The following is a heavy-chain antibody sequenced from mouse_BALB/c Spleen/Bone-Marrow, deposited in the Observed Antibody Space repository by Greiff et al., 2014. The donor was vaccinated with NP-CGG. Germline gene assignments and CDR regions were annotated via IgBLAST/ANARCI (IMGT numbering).Heavy chain of an antibody. J-gene: IGHJ2*01. V-gene: IGHV5-6*01. Sequence: VQLQQSGGDLVKPGGSLKFSYVASGFTFSSYGMSWVRQTPDKRLEWVATISSGGSYTYYPDSVKGRFTISRDNAKNTLYLQMSSLKSEDTAMYYCGRNYYGSSYYFDYWGQGTTLTVSS. D-gene: IGHD1-1*01. CDR1: GFTFSSYG. CDR3: GRNYYGSSYYFDY. CDR2: ISSGGSYT.